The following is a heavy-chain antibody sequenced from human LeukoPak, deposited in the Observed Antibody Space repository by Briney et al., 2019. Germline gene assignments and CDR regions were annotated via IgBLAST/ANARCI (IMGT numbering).Heavy chain of an antibody. D-gene: IGHD7-27*01. CDR2: ISAYNGNT. CDR1: GYTFTSYG. Sequence: GASVKLSCKASGYTFTSYGISWVRQAPGQGLEWMGWISAYNGNTNYAQKLQGRVTMTTDTSTSTAYMELRSLRSDDTAVYYCARYSWKPGDDAFDIWGQGTMVTVSS. CDR3: ARYSWKPGDDAFDI. J-gene: IGHJ3*02. V-gene: IGHV1-18*01.